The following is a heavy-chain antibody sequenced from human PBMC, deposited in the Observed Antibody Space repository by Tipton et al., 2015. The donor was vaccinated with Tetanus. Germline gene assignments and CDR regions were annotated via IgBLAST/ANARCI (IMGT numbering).Heavy chain of an antibody. V-gene: IGHV4-31*03. J-gene: IGHJ4*02. CDR2: IYYTGNT. CDR3: ARRSVSARFDD. CDR1: GGSINSGNYF. D-gene: IGHD6-6*01. Sequence: TLSLTCSVSGGSINSGNYFWSWVRQHPGKGLEWIGYIYYTGNTYYNPSLKSRVTISVDTSKNQFSLKLSSVTAADTAVYYCARRSVSARFDDWGQGTLVTVSS.